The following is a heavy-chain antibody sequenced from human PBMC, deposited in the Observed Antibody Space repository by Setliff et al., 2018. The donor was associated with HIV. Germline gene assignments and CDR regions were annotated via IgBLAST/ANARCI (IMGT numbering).Heavy chain of an antibody. J-gene: IGHJ4*02. V-gene: IGHV4-34*01. Sequence: SETLSLTCAVYGGSFSGYYWSWIRQSPGKGLEWIGEINHSGSTNYNPSLKSRVTILGDTSKNQFSLKLSSVTAADTAVYYCARRAGSNYFTRFDYWGQGTLVTVSS. CDR1: GGSFSGYY. CDR2: INHSGST. CDR3: ARRAGSNYFTRFDY. D-gene: IGHD3-10*01.